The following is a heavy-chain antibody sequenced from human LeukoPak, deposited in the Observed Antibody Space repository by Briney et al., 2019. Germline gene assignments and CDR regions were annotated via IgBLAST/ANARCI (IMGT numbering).Heavy chain of an antibody. CDR1: GGSISSYY. D-gene: IGHD1-7*01. J-gene: IGHJ3*02. Sequence: SETLSLTCTVSGGSISSYYWSWIRQPPGKGLEWIGYIYYSGSTNYNPSLKSRVTISVDTSKNQFSLKLSSVTAADTAVYYCARETTYAFDIWGQGTMVTVSS. CDR3: ARETTYAFDI. V-gene: IGHV4-59*01. CDR2: IYYSGST.